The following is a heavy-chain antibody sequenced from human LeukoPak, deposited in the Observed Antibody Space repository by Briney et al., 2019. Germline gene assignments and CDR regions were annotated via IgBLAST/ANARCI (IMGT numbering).Heavy chain of an antibody. D-gene: IGHD6-13*01. CDR2: ISSNGGST. CDR3: ASVIAAAGTLNYYMDV. J-gene: IGHJ6*03. CDR1: GFTFSSYA. V-gene: IGHV3-64*01. Sequence: GGSLRLSCAASGFTFSSYAMHWVRQAPGKGLEYVSAISSNGGSTYYANSVKGRFTISRDNSKNTLYLQMGSLRAEDMAVYYCASVIAAAGTLNYYMDVWGKGTTVTISS.